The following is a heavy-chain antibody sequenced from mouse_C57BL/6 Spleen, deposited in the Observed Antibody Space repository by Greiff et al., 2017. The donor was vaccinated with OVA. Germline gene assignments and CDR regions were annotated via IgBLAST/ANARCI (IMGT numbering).Heavy chain of an antibody. Sequence: EVMLVESGEGLVKPGGSLKLSCAASGFTFSSYAMSWVRQTPEKRLEWVAYISSGGDYIYYADTVKGRFTISRDNARNTLYLQMSSLKSEDTAMYYCTRDPPPPYDHYAMDYWGQGTSVTVSS. CDR2: ISSGGDYI. D-gene: IGHD2-3*01. CDR3: TRDPPPPYDHYAMDY. J-gene: IGHJ4*01. V-gene: IGHV5-9-1*02. CDR1: GFTFSSYA.